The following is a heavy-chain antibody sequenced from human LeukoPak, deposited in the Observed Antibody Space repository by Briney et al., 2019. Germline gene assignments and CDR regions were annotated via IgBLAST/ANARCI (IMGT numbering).Heavy chain of an antibody. CDR1: GGSISSGGYY. CDR2: INHSGST. J-gene: IGHJ4*02. D-gene: IGHD3-22*01. V-gene: IGHV4-39*07. CDR3: ARPXYYXXXGYPY. Sequence: PSETLSLTCTVSGGSISSGGYYWSWIRQPPGKGLEWIGEINHSGSTNYNPSLKSRATISVDTSKNQFSLKLSSVTAADTAVYYCARPXYYXXXGYPYWGXGTLVTVS.